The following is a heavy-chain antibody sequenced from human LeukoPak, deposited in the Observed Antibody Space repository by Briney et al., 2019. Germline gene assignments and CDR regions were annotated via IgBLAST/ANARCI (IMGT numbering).Heavy chain of an antibody. CDR1: GFTFSSYW. D-gene: IGHD3-22*01. V-gene: IGHV3-74*01. CDR2: INSDGSST. Sequence: PGGSLRLSCAASGFTFSSYWMHWVRQAPGKGLVWVSRINSDGSSTSYADSVKGRFTISRDDAKNTLYLQMNSLRAEDTALYYCAKGSGFLDHPIDYWGQGTLVTVSS. J-gene: IGHJ4*02. CDR3: AKGSGFLDHPIDY.